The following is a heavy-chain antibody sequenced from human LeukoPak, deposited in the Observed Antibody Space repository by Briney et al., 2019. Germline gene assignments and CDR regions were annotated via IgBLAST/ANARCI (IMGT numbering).Heavy chain of an antibody. CDR1: GFTVSSKY. J-gene: IGHJ3*02. V-gene: IGHV3-66*01. D-gene: IGHD3/OR15-3a*01. Sequence: GGSVTLSCAASGFTVSSKYMSWVRQAPGKGLEWVSVIYSGSSKYYADSVKGRFTISRDNSKNTQYLQMTSLRAEDTAVYYCARDLSGRDFWTGYYSDAFDIWGQGTMVTVSS. CDR3: ARDLSGRDFWTGYYSDAFDI. CDR2: IYSGSSK.